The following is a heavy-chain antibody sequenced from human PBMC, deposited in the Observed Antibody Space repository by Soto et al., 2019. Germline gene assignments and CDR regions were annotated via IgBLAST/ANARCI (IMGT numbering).Heavy chain of an antibody. CDR3: AARVGATPPKS. V-gene: IGHV4-61*01. D-gene: IGHD1-26*01. CDR2: IYYSGSA. CDR1: GGSVSSDSYH. Sequence: QVQLQESGPGLVKPSETLSLSCTVSGGSVSSDSYHWCWIRQPPGKGLEWIGNIYYSGSANYNPSLKSRVTISVDTSKNQFSLQLSSVTAADTAVYYCAARVGATPPKSWGQGTLVIVSS. J-gene: IGHJ4*02.